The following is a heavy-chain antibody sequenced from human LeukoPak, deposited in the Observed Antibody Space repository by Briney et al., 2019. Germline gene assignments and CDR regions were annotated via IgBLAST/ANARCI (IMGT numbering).Heavy chain of an antibody. Sequence: AASVKVSCKASGYTFTSYDINWVRQATGQGLEWMGWMNPNSGNTGYAQKFQGRVTITRNTSISTAYMELSSLRSEDTAVYYCARNRLLTGYPGWGWHYYYYMDVWGKGTTVTVSS. CDR3: ARNRLLTGYPGWGWHYYYYMDV. CDR2: MNPNSGNT. J-gene: IGHJ6*03. D-gene: IGHD3-9*01. CDR1: GYTFTSYD. V-gene: IGHV1-8*03.